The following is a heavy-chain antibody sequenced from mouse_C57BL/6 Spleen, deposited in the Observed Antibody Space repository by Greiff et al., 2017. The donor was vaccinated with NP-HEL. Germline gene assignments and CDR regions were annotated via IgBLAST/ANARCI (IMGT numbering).Heavy chain of an antibody. CDR2: INYDGSST. Sequence: EVQLVESEGGLVQPGSSMKLSCTASGFTFSDYYMAWVRQVPEKGLEWVANINYDGSSTYYLDSLKSRFIISRDNAKNILYLQMSSLKSEDTATYYCARELRGYATDYWGQGTSVTVSS. CDR3: ARELRGYATDY. J-gene: IGHJ4*01. D-gene: IGHD2-4*01. CDR1: GFTFSDYY. V-gene: IGHV5-16*01.